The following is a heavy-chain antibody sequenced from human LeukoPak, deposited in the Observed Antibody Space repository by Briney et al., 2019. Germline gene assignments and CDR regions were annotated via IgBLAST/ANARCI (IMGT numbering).Heavy chain of an antibody. CDR2: ISAYNGNT. J-gene: IGHJ5*02. D-gene: IGHD3-3*01. CDR1: GYTFTSYG. V-gene: IGHV1-18*01. Sequence: ASVKVSCKASGYTFTSYGISWVRQAPGQGLEWMGWISAYNGNTNYAQKLQGRVTMTTDTSTSTAYMELRSLRSDDTAVYYCARQKLPRFLEWLLPQYNWFDPWGQGNPGHRLL. CDR3: ARQKLPRFLEWLLPQYNWFDP.